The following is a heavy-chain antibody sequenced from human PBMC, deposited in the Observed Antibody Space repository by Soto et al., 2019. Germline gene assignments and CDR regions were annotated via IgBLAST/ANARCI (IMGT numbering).Heavy chain of an antibody. Sequence: ASVKVSCKASGYTFTSYAMHWVRQAPGQSLEWMGWINAGNGNTKYSQKFQGRVTITRDTSASTAYMELGSLRSEDTAVYYCARFHDYGNYVTWCDPWGQGTMVTVSS. D-gene: IGHD4-17*01. CDR2: INAGNGNT. CDR1: GYTFTSYA. V-gene: IGHV1-3*01. J-gene: IGHJ5*02. CDR3: ARFHDYGNYVTWCDP.